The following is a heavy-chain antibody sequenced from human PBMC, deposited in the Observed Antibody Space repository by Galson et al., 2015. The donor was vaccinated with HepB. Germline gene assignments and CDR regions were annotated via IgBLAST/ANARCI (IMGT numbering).Heavy chain of an antibody. CDR1: GFTLSSYA. D-gene: IGHD3-22*01. J-gene: IGHJ4*02. CDR2: ISGSGGST. V-gene: IGHV3-23*01. CDR3: AKDADYYDSSGYAY. Sequence: SLRLSCAASGFTLSSYAMSWVRQAPGKGLEWVSAISGSGGSTYYADSVKGRFTISRDNSKNTLYLQMNSLRAEDTAVYYCAKDADYYDSSGYAYWGQGTLVTVSS.